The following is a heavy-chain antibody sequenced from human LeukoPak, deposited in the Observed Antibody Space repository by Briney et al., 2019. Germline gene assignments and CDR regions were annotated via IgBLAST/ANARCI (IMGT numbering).Heavy chain of an antibody. CDR1: GGSISSYY. V-gene: IGHV4-4*09. J-gene: IGHJ6*03. D-gene: IGHD3-3*01. CDR3: ARHYFRAWSGYHYMDV. Sequence: SETLSLTCTVSGGSISSYYWSWIRQPPGKGLEWIGYIYTSGSTNYNPSLKSRVTISVDTSKNQFSLKLSSVTAADTAVYYCARHYFRAWSGYHYMDVWGKGTTVTVSS. CDR2: IYTSGST.